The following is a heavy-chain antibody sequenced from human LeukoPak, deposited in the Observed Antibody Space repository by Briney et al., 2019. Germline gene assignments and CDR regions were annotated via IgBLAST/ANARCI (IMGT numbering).Heavy chain of an antibody. CDR3: ARDNVFDY. CDR1: GYRFTNYW. D-gene: IGHD2-8*01. CDR2: IYPGDFDT. V-gene: IGHV5-51*01. Sequence: GESLKISGKGSGYRFTNYWISWVRQMPGKGLEWMGIIYPGDFDTRYSPSFQGQVTISVDKSITTACLQWSSLKASDTAMYYCARDNVFDYWGQGTLVTVFS. J-gene: IGHJ4*02.